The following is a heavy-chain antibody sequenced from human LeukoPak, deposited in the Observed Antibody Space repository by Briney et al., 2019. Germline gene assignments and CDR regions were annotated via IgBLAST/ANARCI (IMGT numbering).Heavy chain of an antibody. CDR1: GGSFGGYY. Sequence: SETLSLTCAVYGGSFGGYYWSWIRQPPGKGLEWVGEINHSGSTNYNPSLKSRVTISVDTSKNQFSLKLSSVTAADTAVCYCARHIRIGYCSSTSCYETKRLDPWGQGTLVTVSS. V-gene: IGHV4-34*01. J-gene: IGHJ5*02. CDR3: ARHIRIGYCSSTSCYETKRLDP. D-gene: IGHD2-2*01. CDR2: INHSGST.